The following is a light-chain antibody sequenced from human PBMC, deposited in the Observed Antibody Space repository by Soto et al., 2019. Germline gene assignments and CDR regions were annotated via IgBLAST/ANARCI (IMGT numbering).Light chain of an antibody. CDR2: SDF. CDR1: SSNFGAGHD. CDR3: QAYDNGVRGWV. J-gene: IGLJ3*02. V-gene: IGLV1-40*01. Sequence: QSVLTQPPSVSGAPGQTVTISCTGSSSNFGAGHDVHWYQQLSGTAPKLLISSDFNRPSGVPARFSGSRSGTSASLAITGLQAEDEASYYCQAYDNGVRGWVFGGGTKLPS.